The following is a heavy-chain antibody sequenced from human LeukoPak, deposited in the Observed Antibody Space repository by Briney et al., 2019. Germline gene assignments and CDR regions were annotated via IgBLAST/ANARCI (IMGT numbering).Heavy chain of an antibody. CDR2: IYYSGST. V-gene: IGHV4-59*12. CDR1: GGSISSYY. CDR3: ARDNYNYGARGVIDY. Sequence: PSETLSLTCAVSGGSISSYYWSWIRQPPGKGLEWIGYIYYSGSTNYNPSLKSRVTISVDTSKNQFSLKLSSVTAADTAVHYCARDNYNYGARGVIDYWGQGTLVTVSS. D-gene: IGHD4/OR15-4a*01. J-gene: IGHJ4*02.